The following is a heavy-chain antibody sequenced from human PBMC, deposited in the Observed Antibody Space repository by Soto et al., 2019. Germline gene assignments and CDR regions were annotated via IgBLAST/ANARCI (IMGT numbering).Heavy chain of an antibody. CDR3: ERDSGFRSDY. CDR1: GYTFTSYG. CDR2: ISAYNGNT. J-gene: IGHJ4*02. D-gene: IGHD3-9*01. V-gene: IGHV1-18*01. Sequence: QVQLVQSGAEVKNPGASVKVSCKASGYTFTSYGISWVRQAPGQGLEWMGWISAYNGNTNYAQKLQSRVNMTTETSTSTAYMELRSLGSDDTAVYYCERDSGFRSDYWGQGTLVTVSS.